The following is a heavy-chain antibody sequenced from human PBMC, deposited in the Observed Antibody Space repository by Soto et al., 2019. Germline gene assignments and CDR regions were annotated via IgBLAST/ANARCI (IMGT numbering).Heavy chain of an antibody. D-gene: IGHD6-6*01. CDR3: XXXXXXXRSSLWFDP. CDR2: IKXXSDGETT. Sequence: EVQLVESGGGLVKTGGSLRLSCAASGFTFSNAWMTWVRQAPGKGLEWVGRIKXXSDGETTDYAAPVKGRFTISREDSXXXXXXXXXXXXXXXXXXXXXXXXXXXXRSSLWFDPWGQGTLVTVSS. V-gene: IGHV3-15*01. J-gene: IGHJ5*02. CDR1: GFTFSNAW.